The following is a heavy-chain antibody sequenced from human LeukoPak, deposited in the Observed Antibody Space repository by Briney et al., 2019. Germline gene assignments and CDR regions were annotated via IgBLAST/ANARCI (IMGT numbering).Heavy chain of an antibody. D-gene: IGHD1-1*01. V-gene: IGHV3-53*01. CDR1: GFTVSSNY. CDR3: ARRRENDC. J-gene: IGHJ4*02. Sequence: PGGSLRLSCAASGFTVSSNYMSWVRQAPGKGLEWVSIIYSGGNTYYADSVKGRFTISRDNSKNTLYLQMNSLRADDTAIYYCARRRENDCWGQGTLVTVSS. CDR2: IYSGGNT.